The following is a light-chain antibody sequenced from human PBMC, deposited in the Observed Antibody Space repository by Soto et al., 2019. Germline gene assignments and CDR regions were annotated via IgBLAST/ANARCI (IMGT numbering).Light chain of an antibody. CDR2: DAS. Sequence: EIVLTQSPATLSLSPGERATLSCRASQSVSNSLTWFQQKPGQGPRLLIYDASNRATDIPARFSGSGSGTDFTLTISSLEPEDFAVYYCQQRRSWPRTFGQGTKLEIK. CDR1: QSVSNS. V-gene: IGKV3-11*01. J-gene: IGKJ2*02. CDR3: QQRRSWPRT.